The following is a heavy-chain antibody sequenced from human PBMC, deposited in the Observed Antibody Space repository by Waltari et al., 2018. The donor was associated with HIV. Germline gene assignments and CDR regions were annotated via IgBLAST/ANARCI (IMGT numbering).Heavy chain of an antibody. Sequence: QVQLVQSGAEVKEPGASVKVSCKASGYTFTAYYIHWVRQAPGQGLEWVGRINPNNGATNYARKFQGRVTLSRDTSINTAYMELSRLTSDDTAVYSCAREWSPMGVLATNDDNYNYYYMDVWGKGTTVTVSS. CDR2: INPNNGAT. D-gene: IGHD3-16*02. CDR3: AREWSPMGVLATNDDNYNYYYMDV. V-gene: IGHV1-2*06. CDR1: GYTFTAYY. J-gene: IGHJ6*03.